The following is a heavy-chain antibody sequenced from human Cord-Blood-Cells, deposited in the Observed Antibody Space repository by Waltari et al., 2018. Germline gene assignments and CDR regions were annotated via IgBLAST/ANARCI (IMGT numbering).Heavy chain of an antibody. CDR3: ARGQALIGDAFDI. D-gene: IGHD2-8*01. CDR1: GGSIRSRRSS. Sequence: QLQLQESGSGLVKPSQTLSLTCAVSGGSIRSRRSSWSWIRQPPGKGLEWIGYIYHSGSTYYNPSLKSRVTISVDRSKNQFSLKLSSVTAADTAVYYCARGQALIGDAFDIWGQGTMVTVSS. CDR2: IYHSGST. V-gene: IGHV4-30-2*01. J-gene: IGHJ3*02.